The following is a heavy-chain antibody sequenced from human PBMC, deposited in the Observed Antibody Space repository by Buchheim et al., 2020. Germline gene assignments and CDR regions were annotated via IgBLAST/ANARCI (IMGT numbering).Heavy chain of an antibody. CDR3: ARDNSPELRIPYGMDV. V-gene: IGHV1-46*01. J-gene: IGHJ6*02. D-gene: IGHD2-15*01. Sequence: QVQLVQSGAEVKKPGASVKVSCKASGYTFTSYYMHWVRQAPGQGLEWMGIINPSGGCTSYAQKFQGRVTITRVTSTSPVYMELSSLRSEDTAVYYCARDNSPELRIPYGMDVWGQGTT. CDR1: GYTFTSYY. CDR2: INPSGGCT.